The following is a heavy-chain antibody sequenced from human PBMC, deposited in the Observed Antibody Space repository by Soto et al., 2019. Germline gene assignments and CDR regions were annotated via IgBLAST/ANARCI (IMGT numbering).Heavy chain of an antibody. CDR1: GFTFSDYY. V-gene: IGHV3-11*06. CDR2: ISSSSSYT. J-gene: IGHJ5*02. D-gene: IGHD1-26*01. Sequence: QVQLVESGGGLVKPGGSLRLSCAASGFTFSDYYMSWIRQAPGKGLEWVSYISSSSSYTNYADSVKGRFTISRDNAKNSLYLQMNSLRAEDTAVYYCARARELSRFDPWGQGTLVTVSS. CDR3: ARARELSRFDP.